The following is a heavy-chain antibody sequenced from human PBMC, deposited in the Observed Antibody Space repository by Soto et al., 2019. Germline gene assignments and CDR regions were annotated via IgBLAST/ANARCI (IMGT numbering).Heavy chain of an antibody. V-gene: IGHV4-59*01. CDR1: GGSISSYY. D-gene: IGHD4-17*01. Sequence: PSETLSLTCTVSGGSISSYYWSWIRQPPGKGLEWIGYIYYSGSTNYNPSLKSRVTISVDTSKNQFSLKLSSVTAADTAVYYCARANGDYVGAFDXWGQGTMVTVSS. J-gene: IGHJ3*01. CDR2: IYYSGST. CDR3: ARANGDYVGAFDX.